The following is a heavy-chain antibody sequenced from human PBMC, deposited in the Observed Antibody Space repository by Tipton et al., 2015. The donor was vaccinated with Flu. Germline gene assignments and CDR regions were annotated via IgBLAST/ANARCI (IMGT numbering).Heavy chain of an antibody. CDR2: IYYSGTT. CDR1: GGSISTTIYY. V-gene: IGHV4-39*07. CDR3: ARDLWNDRRSYYYYGVDV. Sequence: TLSLTCTVSGGSISTTIYYWGWVRQPPGKGLEWIGSIYYSGTTYYNPSLKSRATISVDSSKNEFSLTLASLTAADTAVYYCARDLWNDRRSYYYYGVDVWGQGTTVTVPS. D-gene: IGHD1-1*01. J-gene: IGHJ6*02.